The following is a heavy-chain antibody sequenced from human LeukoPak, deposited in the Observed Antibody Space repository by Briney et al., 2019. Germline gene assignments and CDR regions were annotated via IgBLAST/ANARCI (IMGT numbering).Heavy chain of an antibody. Sequence: GESLKISCKGSGYSFTSYWIGWVRQMPGKRLEWMGIIYPGDSDTRYSPSFQRQVAISADKSISTAYLQWSSLKASDTAMYHCARESSEMATNTGAFDIWGQGTMVTVSS. J-gene: IGHJ3*02. CDR3: ARESSEMATNTGAFDI. D-gene: IGHD5-24*01. V-gene: IGHV5-51*01. CDR2: IYPGDSDT. CDR1: GYSFTSYW.